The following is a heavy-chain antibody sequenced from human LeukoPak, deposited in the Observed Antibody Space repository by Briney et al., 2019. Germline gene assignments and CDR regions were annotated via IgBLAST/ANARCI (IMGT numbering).Heavy chain of an antibody. CDR1: GFTVSSNY. J-gene: IGHJ4*02. D-gene: IGHD6-13*01. Sequence: GGSLRLSCAASGFTVSSNYMSWVRQAPGKGLEWVSVIYSGGSTYYADSVKGRFTISRDNSKNTLYLQMNSLRVEDTAVYYCARVSSSWHYYFDYWGQGTLVTVSS. V-gene: IGHV3-66*01. CDR3: ARVSSSWHYYFDY. CDR2: IYSGGST.